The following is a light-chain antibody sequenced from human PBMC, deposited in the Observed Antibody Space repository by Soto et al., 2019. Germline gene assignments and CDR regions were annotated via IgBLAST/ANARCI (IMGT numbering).Light chain of an antibody. CDR1: SGHSSYA. J-gene: IGLJ3*02. CDR3: QTWGTGIHKV. CDR2: VNSGGSH. Sequence: QLVLTQSPSASASLGASVKLTCTLSSGHSSYAIAWRQQQPEKGPRYLMKVNSGGSHSKGDGIPDRFSGSSSGAERYLTISSLQSEDETDYYCQTWGTGIHKVFGGGTKVTVL. V-gene: IGLV4-69*01.